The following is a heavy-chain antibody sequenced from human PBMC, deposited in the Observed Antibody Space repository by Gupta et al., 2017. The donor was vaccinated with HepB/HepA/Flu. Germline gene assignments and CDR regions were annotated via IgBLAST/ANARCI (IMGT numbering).Heavy chain of an antibody. D-gene: IGHD2-21*02. J-gene: IGHJ4*02. CDR3: TTVRDPADYSFDY. V-gene: IGHV3-15*01. CDR1: GLIFNIAR. CDR2: IKSKLGGGTT. Sequence: EVQLVVSGGGLVNPGGSLRLSCAASGLIFNIARMTWVRQAPGKGLEWVVRIKSKLGGGTTDYAAPVKGRFTTSRDDSKNIVSLQMSSLKAEDTAVYYCTTVRDPADYSFDYWGQGTLVTVSS.